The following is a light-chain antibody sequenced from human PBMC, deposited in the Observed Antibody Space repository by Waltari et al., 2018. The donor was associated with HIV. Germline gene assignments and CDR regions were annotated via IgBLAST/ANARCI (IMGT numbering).Light chain of an antibody. V-gene: IGKV1-5*03. CDR3: QQHSSYPIT. CDR1: QNIGSW. J-gene: IGKJ4*01. CDR2: KAS. Sequence: DVRLTQSPSTMSASVGDRITITCRASQNIGSWLIWSQQKPGKVPNLLIYKASNLESGVPSRFSGSGSGTDFTLTISSLQPDDFGTYYCQQHSSYPITFGGGTKVEI.